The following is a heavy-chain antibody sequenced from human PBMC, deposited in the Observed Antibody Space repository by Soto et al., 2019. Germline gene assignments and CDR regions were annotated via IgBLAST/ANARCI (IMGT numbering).Heavy chain of an antibody. V-gene: IGHV3-9*01. CDR3: ARGIVVTAGSPAGWFDP. CDR2: ISWNSGSI. CDR1: GFTFDDYA. D-gene: IGHD2-21*02. Sequence: LRLSCAASGFTFDDYAMHWVRQAPGKGLEWVSGISWNSGSIGYADSVKGRFTISRDNAKNSLYLQMNSLRAEDTALYYFARGIVVTAGSPAGWFDPWGQGTLVTVSS. J-gene: IGHJ5*02.